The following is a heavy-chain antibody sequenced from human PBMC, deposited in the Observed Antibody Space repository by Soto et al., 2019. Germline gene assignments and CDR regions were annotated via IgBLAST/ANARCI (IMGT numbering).Heavy chain of an antibody. CDR1: GVSISSGAYY. Sequence: VKLQESGSGLVKPSQTLSVICSVSGVSISSGAYYWNGLRQHLEKGLEWIGYISHSGSTLYNPYLNSRLTMSRDTSENQFLHNLSSVSSSATDLYFGVTDRQGDPSFDIFGLGTMVTVSS. D-gene: IGHD3-16*01. V-gene: IGHV4-31*03. J-gene: IGHJ3*02. CDR3: VTDRQGDPSFDI. CDR2: ISHSGST.